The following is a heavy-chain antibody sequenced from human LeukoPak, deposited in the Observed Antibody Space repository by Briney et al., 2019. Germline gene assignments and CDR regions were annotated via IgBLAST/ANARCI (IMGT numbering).Heavy chain of an antibody. CDR2: IIPIFGTA. J-gene: IGHJ6*03. Sequence: SVTVSCKASGGTFSSYAISGVRQAPGQGLEWRGGIIPIFGTATYAQKFQGRVTITADESTSTAYMELSSLRSEDTDVYYCERDLPRDVDRIDYCYIDVWGKGTTVTISS. D-gene: IGHD5-12*01. CDR1: GGTFSSYA. V-gene: IGHV1-69*01. CDR3: ERDLPRDVDRIDYCYIDV.